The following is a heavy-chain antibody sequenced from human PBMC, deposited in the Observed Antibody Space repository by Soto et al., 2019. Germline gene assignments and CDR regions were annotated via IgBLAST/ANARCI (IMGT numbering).Heavy chain of an antibody. D-gene: IGHD1-7*01. Sequence: GGSLRLSCAASGFTFSSYAMSWVRQAPGKGLEWVSAISGSGGSTYYADSVKDRFTISRDNSKNTLYLQMNSLRAEDTAVYYCAKDRGTTTTIIPVDYWGQGTLVTVSS. CDR2: ISGSGGST. J-gene: IGHJ4*02. CDR3: AKDRGTTTTIIPVDY. CDR1: GFTFSSYA. V-gene: IGHV3-23*01.